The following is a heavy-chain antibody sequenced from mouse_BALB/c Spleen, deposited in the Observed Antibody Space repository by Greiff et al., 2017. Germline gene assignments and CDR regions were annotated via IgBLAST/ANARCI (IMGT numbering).Heavy chain of an antibody. CDR1: GYTFTDYY. J-gene: IGHJ4*01. D-gene: IGHD1-1*01. CDR3: ARETDYYGSRGAMDY. CDR2: IYPGSGNT. Sequence: QVQLQQSGPELVKPGASVKISCKASGYTFTDYYINWVKQKPGQGLEWIGWIYPGSGNTKYNEKFKGKATLTVDTSSSTAYMQLSSLTSEGTAVYFCARETDYYGSRGAMDYWGQGTSVTVSS. V-gene: IGHV1-84*02.